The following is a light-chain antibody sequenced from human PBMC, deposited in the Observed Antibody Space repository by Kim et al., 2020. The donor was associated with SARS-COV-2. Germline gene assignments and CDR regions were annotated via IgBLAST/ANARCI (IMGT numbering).Light chain of an antibody. J-gene: IGKJ2*01. CDR3: QQFDDTYT. V-gene: IGKV1-33*01. CDR1: QGISKF. Sequence: AASVGDRVTITCQASQGISKFLNWYQQRPGKAPKLLIYDASTLETGVPSRFSGSGSGTDFTFTISSLQPEDIGTYFCQQFDDTYTFGQGTKVDIK. CDR2: DAS.